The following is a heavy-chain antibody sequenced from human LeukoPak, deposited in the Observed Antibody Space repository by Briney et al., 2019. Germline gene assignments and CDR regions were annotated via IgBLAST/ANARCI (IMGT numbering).Heavy chain of an antibody. CDR1: GGSISSYY. Sequence: SETLSLTCTVSGGSISSYYWSWIRQPAGRGLEWIGRIYTSGTTNYNPSLKSRVTMSVDTSKNQFSLKLTSVTAADTAVYYCARDSGITIFGVVYYYYYMGVWGKGTTVTVSS. D-gene: IGHD3-3*01. J-gene: IGHJ6*03. CDR3: ARDSGITIFGVVYYYYYMGV. CDR2: IYTSGTT. V-gene: IGHV4-4*07.